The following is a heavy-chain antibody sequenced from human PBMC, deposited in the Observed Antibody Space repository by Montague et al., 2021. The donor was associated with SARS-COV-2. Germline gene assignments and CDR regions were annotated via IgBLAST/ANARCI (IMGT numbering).Heavy chain of an antibody. Sequence: SRRLSCEASGFTFTTHWMNWVRQAPGKGLEWVANINEDGSQKYYIDSVKGRFTISRDNVRNSLFLQMTGLRAEDTAVYYCTALRRTDPFDYWGQGNLVTVSS. CDR1: GFTFTTHW. CDR2: INEDGSQK. V-gene: IGHV3-7*01. J-gene: IGHJ4*02. CDR3: TALRRTDPFDY. D-gene: IGHD2-21*02.